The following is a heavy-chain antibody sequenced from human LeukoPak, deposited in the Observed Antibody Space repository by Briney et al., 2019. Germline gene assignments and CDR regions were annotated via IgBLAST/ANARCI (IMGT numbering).Heavy chain of an antibody. V-gene: IGHV4-59*01. CDR3: ARAHGQQLFDY. Sequence: PSETLSLTRTVSGGSISSYYWSWIRQPPGKGLELIGYIYYSGSTNYNPSLKSRVTISVDTSKNQFSLKLSSVTAADTAVYYCARAHGQQLFDYWGQGTLVTVSS. CDR2: IYYSGST. D-gene: IGHD6-13*01. CDR1: GGSISSYY. J-gene: IGHJ4*02.